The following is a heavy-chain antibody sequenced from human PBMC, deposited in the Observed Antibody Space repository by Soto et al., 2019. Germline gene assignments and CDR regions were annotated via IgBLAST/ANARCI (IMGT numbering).Heavy chain of an antibody. CDR3: AKAKNDYNWDNRPPFDY. Sequence: PLGSLRLSCEASGFTLRNYAMTWIRQAPGKGLEWVSLISANDVGTYYAESVKTRFTISTDQSRNTVYLQMDSLRADDTAIYYCAKAKNDYNWDNRPPFDYWGQGTLVTVSS. D-gene: IGHD1-20*01. J-gene: IGHJ4*02. V-gene: IGHV3-23*01. CDR1: GFTLRNYA. CDR2: ISANDVGT.